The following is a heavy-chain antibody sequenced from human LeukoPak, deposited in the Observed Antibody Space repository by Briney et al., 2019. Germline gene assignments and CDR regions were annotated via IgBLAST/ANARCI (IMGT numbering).Heavy chain of an antibody. CDR2: ISSGGTTI. CDR1: GNSIRSYS. CDR3: ARIMAVAGIGFRDY. Sequence: PGGSLRLSCVVSGNSIRSYSMNWVRQAPGKGLEWVSYISSGGTTIYYADSVKGRFTISRDNAKNSLYLQMNSLRAEDTAVYYCARIMAVAGIGFRDYWGQGTLVTVSS. J-gene: IGHJ4*02. V-gene: IGHV3-48*04. D-gene: IGHD6-19*01.